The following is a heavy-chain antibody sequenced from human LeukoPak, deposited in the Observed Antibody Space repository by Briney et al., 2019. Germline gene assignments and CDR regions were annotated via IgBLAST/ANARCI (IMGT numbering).Heavy chain of an antibody. V-gene: IGHV4-59*08. CDR3: ARRARWGQDFDY. Sequence: PSETLSLTCTVSGGSVSGYYWNWIRQPPGKGLEWIAYIYYSGSTNYNPSLKSRVTISVDTSKNQFSLRLSSVTAADTAVYYCARRARWGQDFDYWGRGTLVTVSS. J-gene: IGHJ4*02. D-gene: IGHD5-24*01. CDR2: IYYSGST. CDR1: GGSVSGYY.